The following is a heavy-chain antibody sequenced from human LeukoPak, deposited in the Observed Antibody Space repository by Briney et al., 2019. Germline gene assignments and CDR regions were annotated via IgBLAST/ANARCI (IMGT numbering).Heavy chain of an antibody. Sequence: GGSLRLSCAASGFTFSSYSMNWVRQAPGKGLEWVSSISRSSSYIYYADSVNGRFTISRDNAKNSLYLQMNSLRAEDTAVYYCARTLLDSSGYYTDVYYFDYWGQGTLVTVSS. J-gene: IGHJ4*02. CDR1: GFTFSSYS. CDR3: ARTLLDSSGYYTDVYYFDY. V-gene: IGHV3-21*01. CDR2: ISRSSSYI. D-gene: IGHD3-22*01.